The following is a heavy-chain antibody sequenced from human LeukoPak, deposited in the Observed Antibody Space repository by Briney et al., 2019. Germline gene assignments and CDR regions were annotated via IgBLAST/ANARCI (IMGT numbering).Heavy chain of an antibody. CDR1: GFTFSSYA. J-gene: IGHJ4*02. D-gene: IGHD3-22*01. CDR3: ARARRHYESSGYSDYFDY. V-gene: IGHV3-30*04. Sequence: GGSLRLSCAASGFTFSSYAMHWVRQAPGKGLEWVAVISYDGSNKYYADSVKGRFTISRDNSKNTLYLQMNSLRAEDTAVYYCARARRHYESSGYSDYFDYWGQGTLVTVSS. CDR2: ISYDGSNK.